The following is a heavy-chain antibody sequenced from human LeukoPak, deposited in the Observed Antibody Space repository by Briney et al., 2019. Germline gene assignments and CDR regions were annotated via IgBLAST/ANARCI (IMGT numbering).Heavy chain of an antibody. CDR3: ARGDYSNMDV. Sequence: KPSGTLSLTCPVSGGSISSYYWSWIRQPPGKGVEWIGYIYYSGSTYYNPSLKSRVTISVDTSKNQFSLKLSSVTAADTAVYYCARGDYSNMDVWGKGTTVTVSS. CDR2: IYYSGST. D-gene: IGHD4-11*01. J-gene: IGHJ6*03. V-gene: IGHV4-59*06. CDR1: GGSISSYY.